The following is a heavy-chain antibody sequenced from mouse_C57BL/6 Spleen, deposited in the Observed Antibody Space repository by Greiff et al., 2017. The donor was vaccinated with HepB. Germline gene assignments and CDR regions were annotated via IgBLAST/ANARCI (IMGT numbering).Heavy chain of an antibody. J-gene: IGHJ2*01. V-gene: IGHV1-63*01. CDR2: IYPGGGYT. CDR1: GYTFTNYW. CDR3: ARSRLGYFDY. Sequence: VKLQQSGAELVRPGTSVKMSCKASGYTFTNYWIGWAKQRPGHGLEWIGDIYPGGGYTNYNEKFKGKATLTADKSSSTAYMQFSSLTSEDSAIYYCARSRLGYFDYWGQGTTLTVSS. D-gene: IGHD4-1*01.